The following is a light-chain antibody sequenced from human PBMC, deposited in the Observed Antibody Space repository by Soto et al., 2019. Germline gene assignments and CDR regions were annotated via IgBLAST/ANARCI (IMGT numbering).Light chain of an antibody. CDR3: QQYNIWNPEYT. Sequence: EIVMTQPPAILSVYPGERATLSCRASQSVSSNLAWYQQKPGQAPRLLIYGASTRATGIPARFSGSGSGTEFTLTLSSLQSEHFVVHYCQQYNIWNPEYTFLQGTKVDIK. J-gene: IGKJ2*01. V-gene: IGKV3D-15*01. CDR2: GAS. CDR1: QSVSSN.